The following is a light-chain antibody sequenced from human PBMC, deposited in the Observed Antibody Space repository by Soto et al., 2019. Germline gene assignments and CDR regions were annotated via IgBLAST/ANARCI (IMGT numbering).Light chain of an antibody. Sequence: DIQVTQSPSSLSASVGDRVTITCRASQSISSYLNWYQQKPGKAPKLLIYAASNLQSGVPSRFGGSGSGTDFTLTISSLQPEDFATYYCQQSYSTPPTFGQGTKV. J-gene: IGKJ1*01. V-gene: IGKV1-39*01. CDR2: AAS. CDR3: QQSYSTPPT. CDR1: QSISSY.